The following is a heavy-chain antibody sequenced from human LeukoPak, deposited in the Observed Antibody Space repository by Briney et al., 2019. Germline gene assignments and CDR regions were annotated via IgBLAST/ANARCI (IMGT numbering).Heavy chain of an antibody. CDR1: GYTFTGYY. V-gene: IGHV1-69*13. Sequence: VASVKVSCKASGYTFTGYYMHWVRQAPGQGLEWMGGIIPIFGTANYAQKFQGRVTITADESTSTAYMELSSLRSEDTAVYYCARGLFPNWNLDYWGQGTLVTVSS. J-gene: IGHJ4*02. CDR2: IIPIFGTA. CDR3: ARGLFPNWNLDY. D-gene: IGHD1-1*01.